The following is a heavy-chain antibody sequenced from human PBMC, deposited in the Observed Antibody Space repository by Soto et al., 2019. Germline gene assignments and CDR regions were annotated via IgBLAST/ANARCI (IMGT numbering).Heavy chain of an antibody. CDR3: ASRDYGGVFDY. CDR1: GFTFSSYG. D-gene: IGHD4-17*01. Sequence: GGSLRLSCSASGFTFSSYGMHWVRQAPGKGLEWVAVISYDGSNKYYADSVKGRFTISRDNSKNTLYLQMNSLRAEDTAVYYCASRDYGGVFDYWGQGTLVTVSS. V-gene: IGHV3-30*03. J-gene: IGHJ4*02. CDR2: ISYDGSNK.